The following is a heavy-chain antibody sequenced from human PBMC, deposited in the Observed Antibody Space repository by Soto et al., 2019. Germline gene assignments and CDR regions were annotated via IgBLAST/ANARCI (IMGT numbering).Heavy chain of an antibody. D-gene: IGHD2-21*02. CDR3: ARGGHVVVVTAALDS. V-gene: IGHV1-46*01. CDR2: VNPSGGHT. CDR1: GDTFTDYY. J-gene: IGHJ4*02. Sequence: QVQLMQSGAEVKKPGASVKVSCKASGDTFTDYYIHWVRQAPGQGLEWMGTVNPSGGHTTYAQHFLGRVTTTRDTSTSTLYMERTRLTSDDTAIYYCARGGHVVVVTAALDSWGQGTLVTVSS.